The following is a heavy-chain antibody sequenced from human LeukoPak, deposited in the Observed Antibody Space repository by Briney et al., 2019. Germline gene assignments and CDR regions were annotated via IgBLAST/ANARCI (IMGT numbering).Heavy chain of an antibody. J-gene: IGHJ6*03. CDR3: ARDGYCSGGSCYYYYYMDV. CDR2: ISSSSSYI. V-gene: IGHV3-21*01. CDR1: GFTFSSYS. Sequence: GGSLRLSCAASGFTFSSYSMNWVRQAPGKGLEWVSSISSSSSYIYYADSVKGRFTISRDNAKNSLYLQMNSLSAEDTAVYYCARDGYCSGGSCYYYYYMDVWGKGTTVTVSS. D-gene: IGHD2-15*01.